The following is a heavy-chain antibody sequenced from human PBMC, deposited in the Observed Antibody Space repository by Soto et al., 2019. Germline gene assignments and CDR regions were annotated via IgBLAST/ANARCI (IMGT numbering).Heavy chain of an antibody. CDR2: INPGGGST. CDR3: ARGHSSSEIDY. CDR1: GYTFTNYF. D-gene: IGHD6-6*01. Sequence: ASVKVSCKASGYTFTNYFMHWVRQAPGQGLEWMGIINPGGGSTTYAQKFQGRVTMTRDTSTSTVYMELSSLRSDDTAVYYCARGHSSSEIDYWGQGTLVTVS. J-gene: IGHJ4*02. V-gene: IGHV1-46*01.